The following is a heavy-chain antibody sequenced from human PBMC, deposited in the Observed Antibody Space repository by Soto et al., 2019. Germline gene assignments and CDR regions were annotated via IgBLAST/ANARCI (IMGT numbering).Heavy chain of an antibody. D-gene: IGHD3-22*01. CDR3: ANRNFYDSRGYYYPYYFDY. CDR2: ISGSGVST. Sequence: GGSLRLSCAASGFTFNNYAMSWVRQTPGKGLEWVSAISGSGVSTYYTDSVKGRFTISRDNSKNTLYLQMNSLRAEDTAVYYCANRNFYDSRGYYYPYYFDYWGQGTLVTVSS. CDR1: GFTFNNYA. V-gene: IGHV3-23*01. J-gene: IGHJ4*02.